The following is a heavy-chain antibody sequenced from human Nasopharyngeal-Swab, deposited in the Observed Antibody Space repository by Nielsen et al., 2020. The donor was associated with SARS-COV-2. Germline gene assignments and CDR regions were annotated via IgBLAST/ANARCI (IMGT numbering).Heavy chain of an antibody. CDR2: INHSGST. CDR1: GGSFSGYY. V-gene: IGHV4-34*01. CDR3: ARARTSQFWYSSSWYGGSDY. Sequence: SETLSLTCAVYGGSFSGYYWSWIRQPPGKGLEWIGEINHSGSTNYNPSLKSRVTISVDTSKNQFSLKLSSVTAADTAVYYCARARTSQFWYSSSWYGGSDYWGQGTLVTVSS. J-gene: IGHJ4*02. D-gene: IGHD6-13*01.